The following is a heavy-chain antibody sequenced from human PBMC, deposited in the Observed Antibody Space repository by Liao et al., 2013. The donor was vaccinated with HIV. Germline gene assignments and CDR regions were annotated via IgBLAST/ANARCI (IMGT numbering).Heavy chain of an antibody. J-gene: IGHJ4*02. CDR2: IDYIGRS. CDR3: ARASMATTHPRFDY. V-gene: IGHV4-30-4*08. D-gene: IGHD5-24*01. Sequence: QVQLQESGPGLVTPSQTLSLTCTVSGGSISSDDYHWSWIRRPPGMGLEWIGYIDYIGRSYYYPSLKSRVSLSVDTSKNQFSLKVTSVTAADTAVYYCARASMATTHPRFDYWGQGSLVTVSS. CDR1: GGSISSDDYH.